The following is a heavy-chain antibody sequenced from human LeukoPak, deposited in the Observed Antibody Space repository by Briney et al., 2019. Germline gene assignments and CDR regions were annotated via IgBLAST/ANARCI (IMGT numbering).Heavy chain of an antibody. CDR1: GFTFSSYA. V-gene: IGHV3-23*01. Sequence: GGSLRLSCAASGFTFSSYAMSWVRQAPRKGLEWVSAISGSGGSTYYADSVKGRFTISRDNSKNTLYLQMNSLRAEDTAVYYCAKDYGFGEFFGDGYYFDYWGQGTLVTVSS. J-gene: IGHJ4*02. CDR3: AKDYGFGEFFGDGYYFDY. D-gene: IGHD3-10*01. CDR2: ISGSGGST.